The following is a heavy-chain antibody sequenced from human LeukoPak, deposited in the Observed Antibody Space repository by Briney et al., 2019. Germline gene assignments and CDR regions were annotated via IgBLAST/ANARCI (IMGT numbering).Heavy chain of an antibody. CDR1: GGTFSSYA. V-gene: IGHV1-69*06. D-gene: IGHD3-10*01. Sequence: GASVTVSCKASGGTFSSYAISWVRQAPGQGLEWMGGIIPIFGTANYAQKFQGRVTITADKSTSTAYMELSSLRSEDTAVYYCARVRWFGLGYFDYWGQGTLVTVSS. CDR3: ARVRWFGLGYFDY. J-gene: IGHJ4*02. CDR2: IIPIFGTA.